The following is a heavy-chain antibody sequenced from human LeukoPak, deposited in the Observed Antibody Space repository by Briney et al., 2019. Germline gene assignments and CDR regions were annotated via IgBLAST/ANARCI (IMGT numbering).Heavy chain of an antibody. CDR2: IWHDASHT. D-gene: IGHD4-17*01. J-gene: IGHJ4*02. V-gene: IGHV3-33*01. CDR3: ARVGYYGDYLPFDY. Sequence: PGGSLRLSCAASGFSFSTYAMHWVRQAPDKGLEWVALIWHDASHTFYTDSVKGRFTISRDNSKNTVYLQMNSLGGEDTAVYYCARVGYYGDYLPFDYWGQGTLVTVSS. CDR1: GFSFSTYA.